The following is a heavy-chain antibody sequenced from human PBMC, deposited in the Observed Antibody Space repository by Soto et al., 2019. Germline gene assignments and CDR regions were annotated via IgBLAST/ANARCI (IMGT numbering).Heavy chain of an antibody. J-gene: IGHJ5*02. V-gene: IGHV1-46*01. CDR1: GYTFTDYY. Sequence: QVQLVQSGAEVKKPGASVKVSCKASGYTFTDYYMHWVRQAPGQGLEWMGIISPSGGSTYAQKFQGRVTVTRDTSTSTVYMELSRLRSEDTAVYYCASDGSSDWLTWFDPWGRGTLVTVSS. CDR3: ASDGSSDWLTWFDP. D-gene: IGHD6-19*01. CDR2: ISPSGGST.